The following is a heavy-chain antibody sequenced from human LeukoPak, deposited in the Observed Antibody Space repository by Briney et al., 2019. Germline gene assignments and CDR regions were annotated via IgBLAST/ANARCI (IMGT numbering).Heavy chain of an antibody. CDR1: GYSFTGHY. V-gene: IGHV1-2*04. CDR2: INPNSGGT. J-gene: IGHJ6*02. D-gene: IGHD5/OR15-5a*01. Sequence: ASVKVSCKASGYSFTGHYIHWVRQAPGQGLEWMGWINPNSGGTKYAQKFQDWVTMIRDTSINTVYMEMSRLRSDDTAVYYCARDLRQEDSDYFYGMDLWGQGTTVTVSS. CDR3: ARDLRQEDSDYFYGMDL.